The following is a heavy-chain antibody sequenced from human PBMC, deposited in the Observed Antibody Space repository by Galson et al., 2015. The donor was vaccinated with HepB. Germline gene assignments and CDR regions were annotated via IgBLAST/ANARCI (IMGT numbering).Heavy chain of an antibody. CDR1: GFTFSSYA. D-gene: IGHD2-15*01. CDR2: ISGSGGST. CDR3: AKRSGLVVAATHWFDP. V-gene: IGHV3-23*01. J-gene: IGHJ5*02. Sequence: SLRLSCAASGFTFSSYAMSWVRQAPGKGLEWVSAISGSGGSTYYADSVKGRFTISRDNSKNTLYLQMNSLRAEDTAVYYCAKRSGLVVAATHWFDPWGQGTLVTVSS.